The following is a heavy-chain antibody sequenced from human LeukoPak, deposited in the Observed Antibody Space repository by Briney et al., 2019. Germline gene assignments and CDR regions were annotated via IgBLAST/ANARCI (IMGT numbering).Heavy chain of an antibody. D-gene: IGHD6-19*01. J-gene: IGHJ4*02. V-gene: IGHV4-34*01. CDR2: INHSGST. CDR1: GGSFSGYY. Sequence: PSETLSLTCAVYGGSFSGYYWSWIRQPPGKGLEWIGEINHSGSTNYNPSLKSRVTISVDTSKNQFSLKLSSVTAADTAVYYCARVVLYSSGWGSDYWGQGTLVTVSS. CDR3: ARVVLYSSGWGSDY.